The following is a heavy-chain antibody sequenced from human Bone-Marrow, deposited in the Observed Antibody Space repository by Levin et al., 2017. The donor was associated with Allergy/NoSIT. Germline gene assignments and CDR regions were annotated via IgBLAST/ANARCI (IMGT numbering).Heavy chain of an antibody. J-gene: IGHJ4*02. CDR3: ARVHHIPPGYCFDF. CDR2: IYYSGTT. CDR1: GGSISSASYY. D-gene: IGHD2-21*01. Sequence: SQTLSLTCTVSGGSISSASYYWSWIRQPPGKGLQWIGFIYYSGTTKKNPSLKSRLTMSVDTSKNQFSLKLSSVSAADTAVYYCARVHHIPPGYCFDFWGQGTLVTVSS. V-gene: IGHV4-61*01.